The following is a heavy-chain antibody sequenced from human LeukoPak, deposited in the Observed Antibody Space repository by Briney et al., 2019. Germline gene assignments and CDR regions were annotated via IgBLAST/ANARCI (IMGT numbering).Heavy chain of an antibody. CDR3: ATERAGTEGYIVFDY. Sequence: QPGGSLRLSCAASGFTFSRYWMHWVRQAPGKGLVWVSRINSDGTTTTYADSVKGRFTISRDNAGNMLSLQMNSLRAEDTAVYYCATERAGTEGYIVFDYWGQGTLVTVSS. J-gene: IGHJ4*02. D-gene: IGHD5-24*01. CDR2: INSDGTTT. CDR1: GFTFSRYW. V-gene: IGHV3-74*01.